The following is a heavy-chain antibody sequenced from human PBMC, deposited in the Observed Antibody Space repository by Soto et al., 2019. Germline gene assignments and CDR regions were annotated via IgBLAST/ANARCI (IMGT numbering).Heavy chain of an antibody. V-gene: IGHV4-31*01. CDR3: ARAGYCSGGSCYALYYFDY. CDR1: GGSISSGGYY. Sequence: QVQLQESGPGLVKPSQTLSLTCTVSGGSISSGGYYWSWIRQHPGKGLEWIGYIYYSGSTYYNPPRKPPATISVDTSKNPFSLKRSSVTAADTAVYYCARAGYCSGGSCYALYYFDYWGQGTLVTVSS. J-gene: IGHJ4*02. CDR2: IYYSGST. D-gene: IGHD2-15*01.